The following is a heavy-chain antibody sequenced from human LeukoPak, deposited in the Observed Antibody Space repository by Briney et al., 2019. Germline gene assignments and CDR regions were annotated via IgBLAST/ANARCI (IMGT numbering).Heavy chain of an antibody. CDR2: FHYSGST. J-gene: IGHJ4*02. Sequence: PSETLSLTCTVSGGSISSYYWNWIRQPPGEGLEWIGYFHYSGSTNYNPSLKSRVTISVDTSKNQFSLKLSSVTAADTAVYYCARKGVYSSLDYWGQGTLVTVSS. CDR3: ARKGVYSSLDY. CDR1: GGSISSYY. D-gene: IGHD6-13*01. V-gene: IGHV4-59*01.